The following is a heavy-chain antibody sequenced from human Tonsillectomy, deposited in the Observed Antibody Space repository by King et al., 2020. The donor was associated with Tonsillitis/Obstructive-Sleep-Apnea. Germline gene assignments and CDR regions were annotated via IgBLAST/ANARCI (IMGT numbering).Heavy chain of an antibody. CDR2: ISSSGSTI. CDR3: ARVGAPSYSNSPPYYLDY. V-gene: IGHV3-48*03. CDR1: GFTFSSYE. D-gene: IGHD4-11*01. Sequence: VQLVESGGGLVQPGGSLRLSCAASGFTFSSYEMNWVRQAPGKGLEWVSYISSSGSTIYYADSVKGRFTISRDKAKNSLYLQMNSLRAEDTAVYYCARVGAPSYSNSPPYYLDYWGQGTLVTVSS. J-gene: IGHJ4*02.